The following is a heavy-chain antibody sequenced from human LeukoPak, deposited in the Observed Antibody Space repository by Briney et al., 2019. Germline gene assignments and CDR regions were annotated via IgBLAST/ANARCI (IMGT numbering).Heavy chain of an antibody. Sequence: PGGSLRLSCAASGFTFSSYAMSWVRQAPGKGLEWVSAISGSGGSTYYADSVKGRFTISRDNSKNSLYLKMNSLRAEDTAVYYCAKDPDLGVGATTRGYIDYWGQGTLVTVSS. J-gene: IGHJ4*02. D-gene: IGHD1-26*01. CDR2: ISGSGGST. CDR3: AKDPDLGVGATTRGYIDY. CDR1: GFTFSSYA. V-gene: IGHV3-23*01.